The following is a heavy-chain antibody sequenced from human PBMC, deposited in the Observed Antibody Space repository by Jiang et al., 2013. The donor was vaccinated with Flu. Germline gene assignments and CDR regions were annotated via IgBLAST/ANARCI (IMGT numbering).Heavy chain of an antibody. CDR1: GYTFTSYY. Sequence: GAEVKKPGASVKVSCKASGYTFTSYYMHWVRQAPGQGLEWMGIINPSGGSTSYAQKFQGRVTMTRDTSTSTVYMELSSLRSDDTAVYYCARDSSSPTWGYGMDVWGKGTTVTVSS. J-gene: IGHJ6*04. CDR2: INPSGGST. CDR3: ARDSSSPTWGYGMDV. V-gene: IGHV1-46*01. D-gene: IGHD6-6*01.